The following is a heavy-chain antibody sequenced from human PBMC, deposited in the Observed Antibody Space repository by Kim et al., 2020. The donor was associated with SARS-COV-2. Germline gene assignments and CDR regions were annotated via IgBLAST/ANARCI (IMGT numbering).Heavy chain of an antibody. CDR3: AKGGTITSYYLDY. D-gene: IGHD1-1*01. CDR1: GYTFAKYA. Sequence: ASVKVSCKASGYTFAKYAIHWVRQAPGQRLEWMGWINAGNANTRYSQKFQARVTITRDTSASTAYMELYSLRSEDTAVYFCAKGGTITSYYLDYWGQGTLVTVSS. J-gene: IGHJ4*02. V-gene: IGHV1-3*01. CDR2: INAGNANT.